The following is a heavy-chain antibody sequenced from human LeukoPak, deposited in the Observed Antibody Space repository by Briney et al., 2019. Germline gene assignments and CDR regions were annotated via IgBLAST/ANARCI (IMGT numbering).Heavy chain of an antibody. CDR2: IKQDGSEK. CDR1: GFTFSSYW. V-gene: IGHV3-7*03. CDR3: AREGAYSSRQYYYYYMDV. D-gene: IGHD2-2*01. Sequence: PGGSLRLSCAASGFTFSSYWMSWVRQAPGKGLEWAANIKQDGSEKYYVDSVKGRFTISRDNAKNSLYLQMDSLRAEDTALYYCAREGAYSSRQYYYYYMDVWGKGTTVTVSS. J-gene: IGHJ6*03.